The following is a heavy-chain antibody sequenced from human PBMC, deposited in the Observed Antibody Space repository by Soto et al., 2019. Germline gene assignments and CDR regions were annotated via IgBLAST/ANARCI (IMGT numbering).Heavy chain of an antibody. CDR1: GGSFSGYY. V-gene: IGHV4-34*01. J-gene: IGHJ6*02. CDR3: ARGYYDFWSGFYNYYYYYGMDV. D-gene: IGHD3-3*01. Sequence: QVQLQQWGAGLLKPSETLSLTCAVYGGSFSGYYWSWIRQPPGKGLEWIGEINHSGSTNYNPSLKSRVTISVDTYKNQFSLKLSSVTAADTAVYYCARGYYDFWSGFYNYYYYYGMDVWGQGTTVTVSS. CDR2: INHSGST.